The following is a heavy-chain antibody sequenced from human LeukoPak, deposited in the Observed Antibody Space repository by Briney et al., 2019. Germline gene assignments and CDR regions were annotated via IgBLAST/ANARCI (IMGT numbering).Heavy chain of an antibody. CDR2: INHSGST. Sequence: PSETLSLTCAVYGGSFSGYYWSWIRQPPGKGLEWIGEINHSGSTNYNPSLKSRVTISVDTSKNQFSLKLSSVTAADTAVYYCAREDRLYGSGRHLDYWGQGTLVTVSS. V-gene: IGHV4-34*01. J-gene: IGHJ4*02. D-gene: IGHD3-10*01. CDR3: AREDRLYGSGRHLDY. CDR1: GGSFSGYY.